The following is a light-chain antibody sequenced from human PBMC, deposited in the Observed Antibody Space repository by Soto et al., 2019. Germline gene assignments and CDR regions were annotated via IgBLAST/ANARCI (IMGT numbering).Light chain of an antibody. CDR1: QSVGRY. V-gene: IGKV3-11*01. J-gene: IGKJ5*01. CDR3: QLSQQRSDWPPIT. CDR2: DAS. Sequence: EIVLTQSPATLSLSPGEGASLSCRASQSVGRYLAWYQQKPGQAPRLLIYDASNRATGIPARFSGSGSGTDFTLTISSLEPEDFAVYYCQLSQQRSDWPPITFGQGTRLEIK.